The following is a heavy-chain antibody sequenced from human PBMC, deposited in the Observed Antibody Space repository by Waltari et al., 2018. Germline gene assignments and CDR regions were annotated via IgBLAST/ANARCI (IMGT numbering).Heavy chain of an antibody. V-gene: IGHV3-74*01. J-gene: IGHJ6*03. Sequence: EVQLEESGGGLVQPGGSLRLSCAASGFTFSSYWMHWVRQAPGKGLVCVSRINSDGSTISYADSVKGRFTISRDNAKNSLYLQMNSLRAEDTAVYYCARDRGPDYGYYYYMDVWGKGTTVTISS. CDR1: GFTFSSYW. D-gene: IGHD4-17*01. CDR2: INSDGSTI. CDR3: ARDRGPDYGYYYYMDV.